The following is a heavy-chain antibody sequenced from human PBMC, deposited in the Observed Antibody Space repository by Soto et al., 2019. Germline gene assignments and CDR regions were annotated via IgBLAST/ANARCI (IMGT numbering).Heavy chain of an antibody. Sequence: EVQLVESGGGLVQPGGSLRPSCAASGFTVSSNYMTWVRQAPGKGLEWVSVIYNDGSTYYADSVKGRFTISRHNSKNTLYLQLNSLRAEDTAVYYCARGIYGDYDYWGQGTLVTVSS. J-gene: IGHJ4*02. CDR3: ARGIYGDYDY. V-gene: IGHV3-53*04. D-gene: IGHD4-17*01. CDR1: GFTVSSNY. CDR2: IYNDGST.